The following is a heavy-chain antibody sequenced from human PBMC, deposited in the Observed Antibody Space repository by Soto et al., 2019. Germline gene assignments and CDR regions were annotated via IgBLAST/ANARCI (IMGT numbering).Heavy chain of an antibody. V-gene: IGHV3-48*03. CDR2: ISSSGSTI. CDR1: GFTFSSYE. CDR3: ARVGGGYDYSRAYYYYYYGMDV. J-gene: IGHJ6*02. D-gene: IGHD5-12*01. Sequence: PGGSLRLSCAASGFTFSSYEMNWVRQAPGKGLEWVSYISSSGSTIYYADSVKGRFTISRDNAKNSLYLQMNSLRAEDTAVYYCARVGGGYDYSRAYYYYYYGMDVWGQGTTVTVS.